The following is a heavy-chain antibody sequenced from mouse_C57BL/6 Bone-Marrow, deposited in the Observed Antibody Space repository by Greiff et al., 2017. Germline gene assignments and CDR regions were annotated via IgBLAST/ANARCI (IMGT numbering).Heavy chain of an antibody. J-gene: IGHJ2*01. Sequence: QVQLQQPGAELVRPGPSVKLSCKASGYTFTSYWMHWVKQRPGQGLEWIGVIDPSDSCTNYNQKFKGKATLTVDTSSSTADMQLSSLTSDDSAVYYFARITTVVGTDYWGQGTTLTVSS. CDR1: GYTFTSYW. CDR2: IDPSDSCT. D-gene: IGHD1-1*01. V-gene: IGHV1-59*01. CDR3: ARITTVVGTDY.